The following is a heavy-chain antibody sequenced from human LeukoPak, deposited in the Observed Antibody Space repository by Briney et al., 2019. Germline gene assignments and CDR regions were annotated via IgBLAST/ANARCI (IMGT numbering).Heavy chain of an antibody. V-gene: IGHV3-53*01. D-gene: IGHD3-9*01. J-gene: IGHJ4*02. Sequence: GGSLRLSCAASGFTVSSNYMSWVRQAPGKGLEWVSVIYSDGSTYYEDSVKGRLTVSRNNSKNTLYLQMNSVRDEDTDVYYCARVGDYDILAGYSGVPAYWGQGTLVTVSS. CDR2: IYSDGST. CDR3: ARVGDYDILAGYSGVPAY. CDR1: GFTVSSNY.